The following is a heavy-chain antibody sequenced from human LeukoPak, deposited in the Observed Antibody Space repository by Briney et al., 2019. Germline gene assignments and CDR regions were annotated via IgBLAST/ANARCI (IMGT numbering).Heavy chain of an antibody. V-gene: IGHV4-34*01. CDR3: AREFLGYDILTGYYPAVGYYFDY. CDR2: INHSGST. J-gene: IGHJ4*02. CDR1: GGSFSGYY. Sequence: SETLSLTCAVYGGSFSGYYWSWIRQPPGKGLEWIGEINHSGSTNYNPSLKSRVTISVDTSKNQFSLKLSSVTAADTAVYYCAREFLGYDILTGYYPAVGYYFDYWGQGTLVTVSS. D-gene: IGHD3-9*01.